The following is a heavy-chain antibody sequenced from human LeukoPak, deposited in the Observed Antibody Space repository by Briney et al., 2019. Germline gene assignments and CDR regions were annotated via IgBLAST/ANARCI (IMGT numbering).Heavy chain of an antibody. CDR3: ARVPPYSGYPFDY. J-gene: IGHJ4*02. Sequence: PGGSLRLSCAASGFTLSSYNMNWVRQAPGKGLEWVSYISSSTSTIYYADSVKGRFTISRDNAKNSLFLQMNSLRDEDTAIYYCARVPPYSGYPFDYWGQGTLVTVSS. V-gene: IGHV3-48*02. CDR1: GFTLSSYN. D-gene: IGHD5-12*01. CDR2: ISSSTSTI.